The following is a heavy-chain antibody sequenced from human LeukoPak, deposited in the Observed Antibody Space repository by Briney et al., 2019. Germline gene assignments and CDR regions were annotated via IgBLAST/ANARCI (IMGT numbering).Heavy chain of an antibody. D-gene: IGHD3-22*01. CDR2: LSTSGST. V-gene: IGHV4-4*07. CDR3: ARALGYYDSSGYSPANYYYYYMDV. Sequence: PSETLSLTCTVSGGSINNYYWSWMRQPAGKGQVWIGRLSTSGSTNYNPSLKSRVTMSVDTSKNQFSLKLSSVTAADTAVYYCARALGYYDSSGYSPANYYYYYMDVWGKGTTVTVSS. J-gene: IGHJ6*03. CDR1: GGSINNYY.